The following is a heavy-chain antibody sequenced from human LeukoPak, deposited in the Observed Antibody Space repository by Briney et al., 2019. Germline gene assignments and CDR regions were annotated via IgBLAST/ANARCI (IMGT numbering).Heavy chain of an antibody. J-gene: IGHJ4*02. CDR2: IWYDGINK. CDR3: AKSIFPSGGGYNPMDC. V-gene: IGHV3-33*06. Sequence: QPGRSLRLSCAATGFTFSSYGMHWVRQAPGKWLEWVAVIWYDGINKYYVDSVKGRFTIYRDNSKNQLNLEMNGLRAEDTAEYYWAKSIFPSGGGYNPMDCWGQGTLVSVSS. CDR1: GFTFSSYG. D-gene: IGHD5-24*01.